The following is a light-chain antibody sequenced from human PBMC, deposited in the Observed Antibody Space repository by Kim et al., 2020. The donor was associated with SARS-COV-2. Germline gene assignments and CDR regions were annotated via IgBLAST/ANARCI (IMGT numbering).Light chain of an antibody. J-gene: IGLJ3*02. Sequence: YELTQPPSVSVSPGQTASITCSGDKLGDKYACWYQQKPGQSPVLVIYQDSKRPSGIPERFSGSNSGNTATLTISGTQAMDEADYYCQAWDSSTEGVFGGGTQLTVL. CDR3: QAWDSSTEGV. V-gene: IGLV3-1*01. CDR2: QDS. CDR1: KLGDKY.